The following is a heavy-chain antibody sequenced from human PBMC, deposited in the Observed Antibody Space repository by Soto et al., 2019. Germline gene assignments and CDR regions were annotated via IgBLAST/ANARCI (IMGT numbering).Heavy chain of an antibody. CDR3: AVPGRGDFDY. CDR1: GASIGTNNW. D-gene: IGHD5-12*01. V-gene: IGHV4-4*02. J-gene: IGHJ4*02. CDR2: VYHSGTT. Sequence: PSETLSLTCAVSGASIGTNNWWSWVRQPPGKGLEWIGEVYHSGTTNCNPSLRSRVTISIDKSKNQFSLTLTSMTAADTALYYCAVPGRGDFDYWSQGTLVNVS.